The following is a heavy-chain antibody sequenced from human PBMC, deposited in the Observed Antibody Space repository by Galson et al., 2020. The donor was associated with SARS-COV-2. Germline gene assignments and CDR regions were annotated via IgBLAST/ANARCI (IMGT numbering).Heavy chain of an antibody. Sequence: SETLSLTCTVSGGSISSSNYYWGWIRQPPGKGLEWIGTINYSGSTYYNPSLKSRVTISVDASKNQFSLKLSSMTAADTAVYYCGTIPAAIGNYNYYYYMDVWGKGPRSPSP. V-gene: IGHV4-39*01. CDR3: GTIPAAIGNYNYYYYMDV. J-gene: IGHJ6*03. CDR2: INYSGST. CDR1: GGSISSSNYY. D-gene: IGHD2-2*02.